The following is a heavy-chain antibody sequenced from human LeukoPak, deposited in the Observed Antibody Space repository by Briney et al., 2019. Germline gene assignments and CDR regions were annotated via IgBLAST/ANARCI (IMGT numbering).Heavy chain of an antibody. CDR2: FYPGGST. D-gene: IGHD6-19*01. Sequence: GGSLRLSCAASGFTVSSSFMSWVRLAPGKGLEWVSVFYPGGSTFYADSVKGRFTISRDNAKNSLYLQMNSLRAEDTAVYYCARVAVAGTRRYFDLWGRGTLVTVSS. J-gene: IGHJ2*01. CDR3: ARVAVAGTRRYFDL. V-gene: IGHV3-53*01. CDR1: GFTVSSSF.